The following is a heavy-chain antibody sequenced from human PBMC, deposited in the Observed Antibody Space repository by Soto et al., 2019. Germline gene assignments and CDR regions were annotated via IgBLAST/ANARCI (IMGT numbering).Heavy chain of an antibody. CDR1: GGSFSGYY. D-gene: IGHD6-13*01. CDR3: ARRDSSTWSYYYYMGV. V-gene: IGHV4-34*01. CDR2: INHSGST. J-gene: IGHJ6*03. Sequence: PSETLSLTCAVYGGSFSGYYWSWIRQPPGKGLEWVGEINHSGSTNYGPSLKSRVTTSVDTSKSQFSLKLSSVTAADTAVYYCARRDSSTWSYYYYMGVWGKGTTVTVSS.